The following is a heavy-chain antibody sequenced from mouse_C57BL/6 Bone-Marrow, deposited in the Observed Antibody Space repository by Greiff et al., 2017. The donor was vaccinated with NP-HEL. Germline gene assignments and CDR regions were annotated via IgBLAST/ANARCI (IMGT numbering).Heavy chain of an antibody. Sequence: DVKLVESGGGLVQPKGSLKLSCAASGFSFNTYAMNWVRQAPGKGLEWVARIRSKSNNYATYYADSVKDRFTISRDDSESMLYLQMNNLKTEDTAMYYCVSPYYDYDYYAMDYWGQGTSVTVSS. J-gene: IGHJ4*01. D-gene: IGHD2-4*01. CDR2: IRSKSNNYAT. V-gene: IGHV10-1*01. CDR3: VSPYYDYDYYAMDY. CDR1: GFSFNTYA.